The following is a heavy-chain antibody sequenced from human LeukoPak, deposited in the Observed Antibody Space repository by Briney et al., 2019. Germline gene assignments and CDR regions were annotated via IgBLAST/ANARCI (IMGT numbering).Heavy chain of an antibody. J-gene: IGHJ4*02. CDR2: IYYSGST. CDR1: GGSISSYY. D-gene: IGHD3-9*01. V-gene: IGHV4-59*01. Sequence: SETLSLTCTVSGGSISSYYWSWIRQPPGKGLEWIGYIYYSGSTNYNPSLKSRVTISEDTSKNQFSLKLSSVTAADTAVYYCARGDFDWLLFPYWGQGTLVTVSS. CDR3: ARGDFDWLLFPY.